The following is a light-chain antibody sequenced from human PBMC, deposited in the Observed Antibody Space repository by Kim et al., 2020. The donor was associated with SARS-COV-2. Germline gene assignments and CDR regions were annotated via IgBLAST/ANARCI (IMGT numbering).Light chain of an antibody. Sequence: SYELTQPLSVSVALGQTARITCGGNNIGSKNVHWYQQKPGQAPVVVIFRNTIRPSGIPERFSGSNSGNTATLTITRAQAGDEADYYCQVWDSSNWVFGGG. CDR3: QVWDSSNWV. CDR2: RNT. J-gene: IGLJ3*02. V-gene: IGLV3-9*01. CDR1: NIGSKN.